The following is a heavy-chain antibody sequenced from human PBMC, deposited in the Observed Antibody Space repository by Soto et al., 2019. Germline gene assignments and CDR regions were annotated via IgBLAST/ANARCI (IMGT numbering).Heavy chain of an antibody. D-gene: IGHD2-2*01. J-gene: IGHJ6*02. CDR1: GFTFDDCA. V-gene: IGHV3-9*01. CDR3: AKDMGRYCISTSCYGRYYYYYGMDV. CDR2: ISWNSDSI. Sequence: EVQLVESGGGLVQPGRSLRLSCAASGFTFDDCAMHWVRQAPGKGLEWVSGISWNSDSIGYADSVKGRFTISRDNAKNSLYLQMNSLRAEDTALYYCAKDMGRYCISTSCYGRYYYYYGMDVWGQGTTVTVSS.